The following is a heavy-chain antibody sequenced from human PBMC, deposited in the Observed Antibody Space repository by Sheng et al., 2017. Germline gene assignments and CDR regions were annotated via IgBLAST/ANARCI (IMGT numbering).Heavy chain of an antibody. CDR3: ARGEGLGYYMDV. Sequence: QVQLVESGPEVKKSGSSVKVSCKASGGTFSSDAISWVRQAPGQGLEWMGGIIPVHGIPNYALKFQGRVTITADKSSDTVYLELSSLRSEDTAVYYCARGEGLGYYMDVCGNGTTVTVSS. CDR2: IIPVHGIP. V-gene: IGHV1-69*04. CDR1: GGTFSSDA. D-gene: IGHD7-27*01. J-gene: IGHJ6*03.